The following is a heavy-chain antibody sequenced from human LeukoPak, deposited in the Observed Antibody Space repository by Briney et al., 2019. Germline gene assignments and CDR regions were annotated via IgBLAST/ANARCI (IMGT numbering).Heavy chain of an antibody. D-gene: IGHD4-17*01. CDR1: GFTFSSYW. CDR3: ARGHTAVTRHFDF. CDR2: IKQDGSEK. Sequence: QTGGSLRLSCAASGFTFSSYWISWVRQAPGKGLEWVANIKQDGSEKYYVDSVKGRFTISRDDAKNLLYLDMNSLRAEDTAVYYCARGHTAVTRHFDFWGQGTLVTVSS. J-gene: IGHJ4*02. V-gene: IGHV3-7*01.